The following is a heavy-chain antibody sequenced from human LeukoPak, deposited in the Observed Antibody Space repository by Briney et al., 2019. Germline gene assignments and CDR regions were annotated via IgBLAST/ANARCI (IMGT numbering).Heavy chain of an antibody. Sequence: ASVKVSCKASGYTFTGYYMHWVRQAPGQGLEWMGWINPNSGGTNYAQKFQGRVTMTRDTSISTAYMELSRLRSDDTAVYYCAREPRRSMIVVSMGTVDYWGQGTLVTVSS. D-gene: IGHD3-22*01. CDR2: INPNSGGT. CDR1: GYTFTGYY. J-gene: IGHJ4*02. CDR3: AREPRRSMIVVSMGTVDY. V-gene: IGHV1-2*02.